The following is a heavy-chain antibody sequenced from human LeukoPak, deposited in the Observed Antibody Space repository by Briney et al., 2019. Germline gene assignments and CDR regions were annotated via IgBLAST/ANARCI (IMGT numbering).Heavy chain of an antibody. V-gene: IGHV2-5*01. CDR3: AHHTTVSRGFDY. CDR2: IYWNDDK. D-gene: IGHD4-17*01. Sequence: SGPTLVNPTQTLTLTCTFSAFSLSTSEVGVGWIRQPPGKALEWLALIYWNDDKRYSPSLKTRLTIAKDTSRNQVVLTMTNMDPVDTATYYCAHHTTVSRGFDYWGQGTLVTVSS. J-gene: IGHJ4*02. CDR1: AFSLSTSEVG.